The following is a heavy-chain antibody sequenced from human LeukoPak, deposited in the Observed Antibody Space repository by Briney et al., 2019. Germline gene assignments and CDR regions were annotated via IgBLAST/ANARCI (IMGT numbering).Heavy chain of an antibody. CDR3: ARDTPSGFYTPDY. CDR2: IETDGDEK. CDR1: GFTFSDYW. V-gene: IGHV3-7*01. D-gene: IGHD5-12*01. Sequence: QPGGSLRLSCVASGFTFSDYWMSWVRQAPGMGLEWVANIETDGDEKNYVDSVKGRFTISRDNARNSLYLQMSSLRVEDTAVYYCARDTPSGFYTPDYWGRGTLVTVSS. J-gene: IGHJ4*02.